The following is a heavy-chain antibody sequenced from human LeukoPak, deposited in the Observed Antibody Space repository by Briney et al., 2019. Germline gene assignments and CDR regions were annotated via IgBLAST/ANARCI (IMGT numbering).Heavy chain of an antibody. Sequence: GGSLRLSCAASGFTFSNYAMSWVRLAPGKGLEWVSAISDSGSYTYYADSVKGRFTISRDNSKNTLYLQMNSLRAEDTAVYYCAKFPVGYCSSTSCYYLDYWGQGTLVTVSS. CDR1: GFTFSNYA. D-gene: IGHD2-2*01. CDR2: ISDSGSYT. V-gene: IGHV3-23*01. J-gene: IGHJ4*02. CDR3: AKFPVGYCSSTSCYYLDY.